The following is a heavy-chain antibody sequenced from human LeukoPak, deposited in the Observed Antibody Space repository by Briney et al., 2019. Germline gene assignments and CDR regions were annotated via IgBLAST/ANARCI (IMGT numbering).Heavy chain of an antibody. CDR1: GFTFSDHY. CDR3: ARGKYYFDY. CDR2: TRNKANSYTT. Sequence: PGGSLRLSCAASGFTFSDHYMDWVRQAPGKGLEWVGRTRNKANSYTTEYAASVKCRFTISRDDSKNSLYLQMNSLKTEDTAVYYCARGKYYFDYWGQGTLVTVSS. V-gene: IGHV3-72*01. J-gene: IGHJ4*02.